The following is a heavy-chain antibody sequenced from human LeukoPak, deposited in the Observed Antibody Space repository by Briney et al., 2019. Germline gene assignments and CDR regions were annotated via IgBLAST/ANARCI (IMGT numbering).Heavy chain of an antibody. CDR3: ARGRPPRTCIAASPGDY. D-gene: IGHD6-6*01. V-gene: IGHV4-34*01. CDR2: INHSGST. Sequence: SETLSLTCAVYGGSFSGYYWSWIRQPPGKGLEWIGEINHSGSTNYNPSLKSRVTISVDTSKNQFSLKLSSVTAADTAVYYCARGRPPRTCIAASPGDYWGQGTLVTVSS. CDR1: GGSFSGYY. J-gene: IGHJ4*02.